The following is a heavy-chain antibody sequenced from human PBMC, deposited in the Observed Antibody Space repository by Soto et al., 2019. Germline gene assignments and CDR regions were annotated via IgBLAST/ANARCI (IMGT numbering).Heavy chain of an antibody. V-gene: IGHV3-23*01. CDR2: ISGSGFKK. J-gene: IGHJ5*02. Sequence: GGSLRLSCAASGFIFENFGMSWVRQAPGKGLEWISSISGSGFKKYYADSVKGRFTISRDNSKSTVYLELNDLSAEDTAVYHCAKNQGVELVPLATVDWFDPWGQGSVVTVSS. CDR3: AKNQGVELVPLATVDWFDP. D-gene: IGHD1-26*01. CDR1: GFIFENFG.